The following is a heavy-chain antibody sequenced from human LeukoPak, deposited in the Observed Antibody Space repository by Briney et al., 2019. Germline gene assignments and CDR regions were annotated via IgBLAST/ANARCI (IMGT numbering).Heavy chain of an antibody. CDR3: ARGSSGYYAYFDY. CDR2: INPNSGGT. D-gene: IGHD3-22*01. Sequence: GASVKVSCKASGYTFTGYYMHWVRQAPGQGLEWMGWINPNSGGTDYAQKFQGRVTVTRDTSISTAYMELSRLRSDDTAVYYCARGSSGYYAYFDYWGQGTLVTVSS. J-gene: IGHJ4*02. CDR1: GYTFTGYY. V-gene: IGHV1-2*02.